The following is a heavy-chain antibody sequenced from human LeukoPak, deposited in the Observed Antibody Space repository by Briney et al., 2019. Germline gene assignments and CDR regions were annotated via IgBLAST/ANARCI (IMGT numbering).Heavy chain of an antibody. CDR1: GVTFSDHW. J-gene: IGHJ4*02. V-gene: IGHV3-7*01. D-gene: IGHD2/OR15-2a*01. CDR3: ARDYVYAFDY. Sequence: GGSLRLSCAVSGVTFSDHWMTWVRQAPGKGLEWVAHIKQDGSEKDFVDSVKGRFTVSRDNGKNSVYLEMNSLRVEDTAVYFCARDYVYAFDYWGQGTLVTVSS. CDR2: IKQDGSEK.